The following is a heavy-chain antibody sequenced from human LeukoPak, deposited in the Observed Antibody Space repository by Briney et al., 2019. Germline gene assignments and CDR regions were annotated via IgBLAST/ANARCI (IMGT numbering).Heavy chain of an antibody. J-gene: IGHJ5*02. CDR2: IYYSGST. Sequence: SETLSLTCTVSGGAISSSSYYWGWIRQPPGRGLEWIGSIYYSGSTNYYPSLKSRVTISVDTSKNQFSLKLSSVTAADTAVYYCARVGVVGSGSYRSHWFDPWGQGTLVTVSS. CDR3: ARVGVVGSGSYRSHWFDP. V-gene: IGHV4-39*07. CDR1: GGAISSSSYY. D-gene: IGHD3-10*01.